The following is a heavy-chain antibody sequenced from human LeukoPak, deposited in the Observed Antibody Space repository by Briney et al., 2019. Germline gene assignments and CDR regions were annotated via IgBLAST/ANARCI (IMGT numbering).Heavy chain of an antibody. CDR1: GYNFTSYT. D-gene: IGHD2-15*01. CDR3: ARGLGYCSGGSCWGAAFDI. Sequence: ASVKVSCKASGYNFTSYTISWVRQAPGQGLEWMGWISAYNGNTNYEQKLQGRVTMTTDTSTSTAYMELRSLRSDDTAVYYCARGLGYCSGGSCWGAAFDIWGQGTMVTVSS. CDR2: ISAYNGNT. J-gene: IGHJ3*02. V-gene: IGHV1-18*04.